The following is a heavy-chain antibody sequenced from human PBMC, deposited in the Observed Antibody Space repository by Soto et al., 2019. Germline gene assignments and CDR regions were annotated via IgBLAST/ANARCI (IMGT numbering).Heavy chain of an antibody. Sequence: SVKVSCKASGGTFSSYAISWVRQAPGQGLEWMGGIVPIFGTANYAQKFQGRVTITADESTSTAYMELSSLRSEDTAVYYCARGLLFLEWLPQYYGMDVWGQGTTVTVSS. CDR2: IVPIFGTA. CDR1: GGTFSSYA. V-gene: IGHV1-69*13. CDR3: ARGLLFLEWLPQYYGMDV. J-gene: IGHJ6*02. D-gene: IGHD3-3*01.